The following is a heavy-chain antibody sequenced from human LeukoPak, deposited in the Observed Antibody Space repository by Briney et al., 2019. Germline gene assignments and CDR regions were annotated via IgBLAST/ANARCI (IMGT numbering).Heavy chain of an antibody. J-gene: IGHJ4*02. D-gene: IGHD3-10*01. CDR1: GFSLSDYW. CDR3: AREGTASIDY. V-gene: IGHV3-74*01. CDR2: LSSDGSNT. Sequence: PGGSLRLSCAASGFSLSDYWMYGVRQDPGKGLVCVSRLSSDGSNTRYADSVKGRFTVSRDNAKNTLYLQMNSLRAADTAVYYCAREGTASIDYWGQGTLVTVSS.